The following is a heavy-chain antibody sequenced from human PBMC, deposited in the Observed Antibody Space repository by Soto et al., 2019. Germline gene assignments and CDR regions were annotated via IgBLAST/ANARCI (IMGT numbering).Heavy chain of an antibody. CDR1: GGSMNYYY. V-gene: IGHV4-59*01. D-gene: IGHD6-13*01. CDR2: VYYSGTT. J-gene: IGHJ4*02. Sequence: QVLLQASGPGLVQPSETLSLTCTVSGGSMNYYYWSWIRQSPGKGLEWIGYVYYSGTTYYHPSLQSRVTISIDTSLNEFPRKLRSAPAADSAIYYCARAGRSWRYFFDSWGRGTLVTVSS. CDR3: ARAGRSWRYFFDS.